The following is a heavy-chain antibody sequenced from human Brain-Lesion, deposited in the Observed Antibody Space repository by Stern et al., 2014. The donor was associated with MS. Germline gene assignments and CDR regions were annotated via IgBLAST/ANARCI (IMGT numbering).Heavy chain of an antibody. CDR2: IWPGAADT. CDR3: ARRGDSSSSGFDY. D-gene: IGHD6-6*01. CDR1: GYRFTSNW. V-gene: IGHV5-51*01. Sequence: EVQPVESGAEVKKPGESLKISCKGSGYRFTSNWIGWVRQMPGKGPEGMGIIWPGAADTRYSPSFQGQVTISADKSISTAYLQWSSLQASDTAMYYCARRGDSSSSGFDYWGQGTLVIVSS. J-gene: IGHJ4*02.